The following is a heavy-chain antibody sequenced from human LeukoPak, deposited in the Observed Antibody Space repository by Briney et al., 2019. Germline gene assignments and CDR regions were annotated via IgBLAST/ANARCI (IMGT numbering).Heavy chain of an antibody. V-gene: IGHV3-23*01. Sequence: GGSLRLSCAASGFTFSDYVMGWIRQAPGKGLEWVSGISDSGGRTYYADSVKGRFTISRDNSKNTLYLQMNSLRAEDTAVYYCAKDSSMIRGDYDYFDYWGQGTLVTVSS. J-gene: IGHJ4*02. D-gene: IGHD3-10*01. CDR3: AKDSSMIRGDYDYFDY. CDR1: GFTFSDYV. CDR2: ISDSGGRT.